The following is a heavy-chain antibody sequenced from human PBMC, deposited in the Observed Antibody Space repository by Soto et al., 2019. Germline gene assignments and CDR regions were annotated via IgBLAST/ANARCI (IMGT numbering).Heavy chain of an antibody. CDR2: IYYSGST. Sequence: SSETLSLTCTVSGGSISSGDYYWSWIRQPPGKGLEWNGYIYYSGSTYYNPSLKSRVTISVDTSKNQFSLKLSSVTAADTAVYYCARVVSGSYIFDYWGQGTLVTVSS. CDR1: GGSISSGDYY. J-gene: IGHJ4*02. D-gene: IGHD1-26*01. V-gene: IGHV4-30-4*01. CDR3: ARVVSGSYIFDY.